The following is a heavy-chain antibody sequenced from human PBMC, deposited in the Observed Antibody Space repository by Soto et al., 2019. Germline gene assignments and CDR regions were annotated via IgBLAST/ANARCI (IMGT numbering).Heavy chain of an antibody. CDR1: GYSFTSYW. J-gene: IGHJ5*02. CDR3: ASQGYCSGGSCGFDP. D-gene: IGHD2-15*01. CDR2: IYPGDSDT. V-gene: IGHV5-51*01. Sequence: GESLKISCKGSGYSFTSYWIGWVRQMPGKGLEWMGIIYPGDSDTRYSPSFQGQVTISADKSISTAYLQWSSLKASDTAMYYCASQGYCSGGSCGFDPWGQGTLVTVPQ.